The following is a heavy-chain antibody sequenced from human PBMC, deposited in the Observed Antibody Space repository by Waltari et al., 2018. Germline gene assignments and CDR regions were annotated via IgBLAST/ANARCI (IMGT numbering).Heavy chain of an antibody. J-gene: IGHJ6*02. Sequence: QVQLQQWGAGLLKPSETLSLTCAVYGGSFSGYYWSWIRQPPGKGLEWIGEINHSGSTNYNPSLKSRVTISVDTSKNQFSLKLSSVTAADTAVYYCASMARWFNGMDVWGQGTTVTVSS. CDR3: ASMARWFNGMDV. V-gene: IGHV4-34*01. D-gene: IGHD3-10*01. CDR1: GGSFSGYY. CDR2: INHSGST.